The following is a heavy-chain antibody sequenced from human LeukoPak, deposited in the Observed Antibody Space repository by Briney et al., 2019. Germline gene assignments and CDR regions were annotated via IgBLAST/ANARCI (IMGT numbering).Heavy chain of an antibody. D-gene: IGHD1-26*01. V-gene: IGHV1-2*02. J-gene: IGHJ4*02. Sequence: ASVNVSCKASGYTFKDYYMNWVRQAPGQGLEWMGWINPNSGGTNYAQKFQGRVTMTRDTSITTAYMELSSLRSDDTAMYYCTRALGSDYWGQGTLVTVSS. CDR2: INPNSGGT. CDR1: GYTFKDYY. CDR3: TRALGSDY.